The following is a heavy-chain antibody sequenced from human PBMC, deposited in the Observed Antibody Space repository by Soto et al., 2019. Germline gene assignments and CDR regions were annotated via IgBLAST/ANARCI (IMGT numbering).Heavy chain of an antibody. J-gene: IGHJ4*02. Sequence: DVYLLESGGTLVQPGGSLSLSCAASGFDFSSYAMTWVRQAPGKGLEWVSGITYTGDTTYYADSVKGRFTISSDNYRNTLYLQMNSLRADDTAMYFCAKDWPGTSSVTSDYWGQGTLVTVSS. CDR3: AKDWPGTSSVTSDY. D-gene: IGHD4-17*01. CDR1: GFDFSSYA. CDR2: ITYTGDTT. V-gene: IGHV3-23*01.